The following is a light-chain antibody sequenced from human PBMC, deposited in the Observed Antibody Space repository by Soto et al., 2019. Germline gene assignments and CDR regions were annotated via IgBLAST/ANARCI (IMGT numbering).Light chain of an antibody. CDR1: QSLLYSDGRTY. V-gene: IGKV2D-29*01. J-gene: IGKJ4*01. Sequence: DVVLTQTPRSLSVTPGQPASISCKSSQSLLYSDGRTYVYWYLQKPGQPPQLLIHEVSNRFSGVPDRFSGIGSGTYFTLKISRVEAEDVAVYYCMQIIQLPITFGGGTNVEIK. CDR3: MQIIQLPIT. CDR2: EVS.